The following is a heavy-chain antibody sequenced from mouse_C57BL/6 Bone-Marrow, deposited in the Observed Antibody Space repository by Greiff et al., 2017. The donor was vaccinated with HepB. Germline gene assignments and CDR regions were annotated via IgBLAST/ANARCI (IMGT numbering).Heavy chain of an antibody. J-gene: IGHJ2*01. CDR1: GYTFTNYW. CDR2: IYPGGGYT. CDR3: AREGDSSGYPY. Sequence: QVHVKQSGAELVRPGTSVKMSCKASGYTFTNYWIGWAKQRPGHGLEWIGDIYPGGGYTNYNEKFKGKATLTADKSSSTAYMQFSSLTSEDSAIYYCAREGDSSGYPYWGQGTTLTVSS. D-gene: IGHD3-2*02. V-gene: IGHV1-63*01.